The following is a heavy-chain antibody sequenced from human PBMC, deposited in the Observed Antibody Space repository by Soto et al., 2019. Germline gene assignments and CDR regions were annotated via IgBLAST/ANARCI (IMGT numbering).Heavy chain of an antibody. D-gene: IGHD3-22*01. Sequence: GGSLRLSCAASGLIFSNYDMNWVRQAPGKGLEWVASISYDGTNEYYADSVKGRFTISRDNSKSTLYLQMNSLRVEDTSIYYCTKDFNHFDIRTYWSDYWGTGTLVTVSS. CDR2: ISYDGTNE. CDR1: GLIFSNYD. J-gene: IGHJ4*02. CDR3: TKDFNHFDIRTYWSDY. V-gene: IGHV3-30*18.